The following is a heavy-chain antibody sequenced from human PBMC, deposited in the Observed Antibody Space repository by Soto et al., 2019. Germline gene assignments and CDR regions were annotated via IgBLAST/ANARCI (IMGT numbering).Heavy chain of an antibody. CDR2: ISASRTNI. J-gene: IGHJ4*02. V-gene: IGHV3-48*02. CDR1: GFSFGRYA. D-gene: IGHD2-8*01. Sequence: EVQLVESGGGLVQPGGSLRLSCAATGFSFGRYAMNWVRQPPGKGLEWVAYISASRTNIDYADSVKGRFTVSRDNAKNSLSLQMNSLIDEDTAVYFCASDDSLGHHLLYHFDNCGQGTLVTVSS. CDR3: ASDDSLGHHLLYHFDN.